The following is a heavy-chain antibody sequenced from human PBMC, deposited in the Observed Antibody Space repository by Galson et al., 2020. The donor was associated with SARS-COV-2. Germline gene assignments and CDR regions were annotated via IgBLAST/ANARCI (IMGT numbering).Heavy chain of an antibody. D-gene: IGHD3-10*01. Sequence: GGSLRLSCAASGFTVSSKYMSWVRQAPGKGLEWVSVIYSGGGTYYADSVKGRFTISRDNSKNTLYLQMSSLRAEDTAVYYCARDGITMVLGANAFDYWGQGTLVTVSS. CDR1: GFTVSSKY. CDR2: IYSGGGT. CDR3: ARDGITMVLGANAFDY. J-gene: IGHJ4*02. V-gene: IGHV3-66*01.